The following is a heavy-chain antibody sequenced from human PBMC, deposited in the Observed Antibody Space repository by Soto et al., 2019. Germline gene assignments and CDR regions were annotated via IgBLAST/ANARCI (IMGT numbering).Heavy chain of an antibody. D-gene: IGHD6-19*01. V-gene: IGHV1-18*01. CDR1: GYTFTSYG. J-gene: IGHJ2*01. CDR2: ISAYNGNT. Sequence: ASVKVSCKASGYTFTSYGISWVRQAPGQGLEWMGWISAYNGNTNYAQKLQGRVTMTTDTSTSTAYIELRSLRSDDTAVYYCAREGYSSGFFPVGYFDLWGRGTLVTVSS. CDR3: AREGYSSGFFPVGYFDL.